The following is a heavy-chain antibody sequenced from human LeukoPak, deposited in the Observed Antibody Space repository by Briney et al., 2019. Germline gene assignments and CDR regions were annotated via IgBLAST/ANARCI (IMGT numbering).Heavy chain of an antibody. CDR1: GFTFDDYA. J-gene: IGHJ4*02. CDR3: AKGGYSYGDVEGYFDY. V-gene: IGHV3-9*01. D-gene: IGHD5-18*01. Sequence: GRSLRLSCAASGFTFDDYAMHWVRQAPGKGLEWVSGISWSSGSIGYADPVKGRFTISRDNAKNSLYLQRNSLRAEDRALYYCAKGGYSYGDVEGYFDYWGQRTLVTVSS. CDR2: ISWSSGSI.